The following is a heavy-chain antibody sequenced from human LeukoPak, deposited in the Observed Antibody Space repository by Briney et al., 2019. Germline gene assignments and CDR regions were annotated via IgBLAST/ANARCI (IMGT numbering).Heavy chain of an antibody. CDR1: GGSISRYY. V-gene: IGHV4-4*07. D-gene: IGHD3-3*01. CDR2: IYTSGST. Sequence: SETLSLTCTVSGGSISRYYWSWIRQPAGEGLEWIGRIYTSGSTNYNPSLKSRVTMSVDTSKNQFSLKLSSVTAADTAVYYCARLSAGVRYYDFWSMDYWGQGTLVTVSS. CDR3: ARLSAGVRYYDFWSMDY. J-gene: IGHJ4*02.